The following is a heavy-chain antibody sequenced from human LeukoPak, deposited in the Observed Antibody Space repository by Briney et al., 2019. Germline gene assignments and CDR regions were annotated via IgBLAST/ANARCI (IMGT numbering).Heavy chain of an antibody. CDR3: AKGSFDV. V-gene: IGHV3-23*01. Sequence: GGSLRLSCAASGFNVGTYAMSWVRQAPGRGLEWVSCINTGETTFYADSVKGRFTISRDNSSLYLHMTSLRDEDTALYYCAKGSFDVWGQGIVVIVSS. CDR2: INTGETT. J-gene: IGHJ3*01. CDR1: GFNVGTYA.